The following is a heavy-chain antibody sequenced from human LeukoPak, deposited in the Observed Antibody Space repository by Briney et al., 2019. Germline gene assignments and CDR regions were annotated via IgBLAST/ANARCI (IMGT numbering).Heavy chain of an antibody. CDR1: GFTVSANY. D-gene: IGHD5-18*01. CDR2: LFSGGTT. Sequence: PGGSLRLSCVASGFTVSANYMSWVRQAPGKGLEWVSFLFSGGTTYYADSVKARFTMSSDSSRNTLFLQMNSLRAEDTAVYYCARGTNGYTYGFDYWGQGTLVTVSS. J-gene: IGHJ4*02. CDR3: ARGTNGYTYGFDY. V-gene: IGHV3-66*01.